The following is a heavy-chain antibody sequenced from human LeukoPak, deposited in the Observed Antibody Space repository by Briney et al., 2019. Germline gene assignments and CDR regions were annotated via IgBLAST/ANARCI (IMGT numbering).Heavy chain of an antibody. J-gene: IGHJ4*02. D-gene: IGHD3-3*01. CDR2: ISNDGSRK. V-gene: IGHV3-30*03. CDR3: ARDRAWNYFDY. CDR1: GFTFSRHG. Sequence: GRSLRLSCAPSGFTFSRHGMHWVRQAPGKGLEWVAIISNDGSRKYYAHSVEGRFTISRDNSKNTLYLQMDTLRAEDTAVYYCARDRAWNYFDYWGQGTLVTVSS.